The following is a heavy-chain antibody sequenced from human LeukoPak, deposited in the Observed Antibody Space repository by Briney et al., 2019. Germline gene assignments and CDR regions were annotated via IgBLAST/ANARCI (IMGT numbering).Heavy chain of an antibody. V-gene: IGHV3-7*03. CDR3: ATSYDMGWLIGY. Sequence: GGSLRLSCAASGFTFGDTWMNWVRQVPGQGLEWVANIKQDGSEKFYVASVKGRFTISRGNGKSSLYLQMNSLRAEDTALCYCATSYDMGWLIGYWGQGTLVTVSS. D-gene: IGHD3/OR15-3a*01. J-gene: IGHJ4*02. CDR1: GFTFGDTW. CDR2: IKQDGSEK.